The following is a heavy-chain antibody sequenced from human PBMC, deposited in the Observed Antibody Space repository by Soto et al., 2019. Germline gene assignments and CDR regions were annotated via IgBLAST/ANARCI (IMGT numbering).Heavy chain of an antibody. CDR2: INPSGGST. J-gene: IGHJ6*02. CDR1: GYTFTSYY. Sequence: GASVKVSCKASGYTFTSYYMHWVRQAPGQGLEWMGIINPSGGSTSYAQKFQGRVTMTRDTSTSTVYMELSSLRSEDTAVYYCARDKQYSSSWYRMYYYGMDVWGQGTTVTVSS. V-gene: IGHV1-46*01. D-gene: IGHD6-13*01. CDR3: ARDKQYSSSWYRMYYYGMDV.